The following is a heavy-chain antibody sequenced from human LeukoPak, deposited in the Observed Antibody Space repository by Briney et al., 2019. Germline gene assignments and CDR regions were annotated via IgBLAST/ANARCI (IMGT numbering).Heavy chain of an antibody. D-gene: IGHD2-2*01. Sequence: AGGSLRLSXAASGFTFSSYAMSWVRQAPGKGLEWVSAISGSGGSTYYADSVKGRFTISRDNSKNTLYLQMNSLRAEDTAVYYCVRVAPVIGSRYFDSWGQGALVTVSS. CDR3: VRVAPVIGSRYFDS. CDR1: GFTFSSYA. V-gene: IGHV3-23*01. J-gene: IGHJ4*02. CDR2: ISGSGGST.